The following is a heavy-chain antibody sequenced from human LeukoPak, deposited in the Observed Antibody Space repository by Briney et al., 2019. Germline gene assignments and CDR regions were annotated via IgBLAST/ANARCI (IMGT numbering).Heavy chain of an antibody. CDR2: INPNSGGT. D-gene: IGHD6-13*01. Sequence: ASVKVSCKASGYTFTGYYMHWVRQAPGQGLEWMGWINPNSGGTNYAQKFQGRVTMTRNTSISTAYMELSSLRSEDTAVYYCARDRSIAASGRSWYFDLWGRGTLVTVSS. CDR3: ARDRSIAASGRSWYFDL. CDR1: GYTFTGYY. V-gene: IGHV1-2*02. J-gene: IGHJ2*01.